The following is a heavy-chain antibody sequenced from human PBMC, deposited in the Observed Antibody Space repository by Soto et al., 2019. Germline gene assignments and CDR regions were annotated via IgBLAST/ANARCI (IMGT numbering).Heavy chain of an antibody. CDR3: ARGRYGDY. CDR2: ISAHNGNT. V-gene: IGHV1-18*01. CDR1: GYAFTTYG. D-gene: IGHD1-1*01. Sequence: QVHLVQSGAEVKKPGASVKVSCKGSGYAFTTYGITWVRQAPGQGLEWMGWISAHNGNTNYAQKLQGRVTVTRDTYTSTAYGALRSLRSDDRGVYYCARGRYGDYWGQGALVTVSS. J-gene: IGHJ4*02.